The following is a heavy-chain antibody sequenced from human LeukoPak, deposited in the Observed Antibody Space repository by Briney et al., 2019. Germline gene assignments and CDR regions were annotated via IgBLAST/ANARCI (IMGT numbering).Heavy chain of an antibody. CDR3: AREIADGAFDI. V-gene: IGHV1-2*02. Sequence: ASVKVSFQASGYTFTGYYMYWVRQPAGQGVEWMGWINPNRCGTNYAQKFQGRVTMTRDTPIRTAYMAMSRQRSDDTAGYYFAREIADGAFDIWGHGTIVSASS. J-gene: IGHJ3*02. CDR2: INPNRCGT. CDR1: GYTFTGYY. D-gene: IGHD6-13*01.